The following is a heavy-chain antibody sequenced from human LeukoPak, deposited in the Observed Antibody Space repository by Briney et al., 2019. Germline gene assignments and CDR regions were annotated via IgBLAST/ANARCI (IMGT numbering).Heavy chain of an antibody. CDR1: GGSISSYY. D-gene: IGHD5-18*01. V-gene: IGHV4-59*01. Sequence: TSSETLSLTCTVSGGSISSYYWSWIRQPPGKGLEWIGYIFYSGRTSYNPSLKSRVTISVDTSKNHFSLTLSSVTAADTAVYYCARGQKYIYGYTVTELGSRYFDYWGQGTLVTVSS. CDR2: IFYSGRT. CDR3: ARGQKYIYGYTVTELGSRYFDY. J-gene: IGHJ4*02.